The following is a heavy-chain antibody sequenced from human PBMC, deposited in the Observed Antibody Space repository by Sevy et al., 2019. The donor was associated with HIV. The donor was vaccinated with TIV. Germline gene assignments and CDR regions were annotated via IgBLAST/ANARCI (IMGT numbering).Heavy chain of an antibody. D-gene: IGHD1-26*01. CDR1: GFSFSYYG. Sequence: GGSLRLSCIGSGFSFSYYGIHWVRQSPGKGLDWVALISHDGINEYYADSVKGRFTISRDNSKNTVYLEMNRLRNEDTAIYFCANAYSGSYSHSYLYALDVWGQGTTVTVS. V-gene: IGHV3-30*18. CDR3: ANAYSGSYSHSYLYALDV. CDR2: ISHDGINE. J-gene: IGHJ6*02.